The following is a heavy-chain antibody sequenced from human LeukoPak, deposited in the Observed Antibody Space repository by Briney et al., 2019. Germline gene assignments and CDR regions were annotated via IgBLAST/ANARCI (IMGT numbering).Heavy chain of an antibody. D-gene: IGHD4-17*01. CDR1: GGSISYYY. V-gene: IGHV4-59*01. CDR2: IYYIVTT. Sequence: SETLSLTCTVSGGSISYYYWSWIRQSPGKGLEWIGYIYYIVTTNYNPSLKSRVTISVDTSKNQFSLQLRSVTAADTAVYYCAREDPQTTVPEGMDVWGQGTTVTVSS. CDR3: AREDPQTTVPEGMDV. J-gene: IGHJ6*02.